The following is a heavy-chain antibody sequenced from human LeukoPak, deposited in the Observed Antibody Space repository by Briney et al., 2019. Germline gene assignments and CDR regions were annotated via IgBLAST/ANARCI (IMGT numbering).Heavy chain of an antibody. CDR3: ARDRGYYDSSGYYWAFDY. CDR2: IYSDGSRT. Sequence: GGSLRLSCAGSGFTLSSNWMHWVRHGPGKGLVWVSRIYSDGSRTNYADSVKGRFTISRDNAKNSLYLQMNSLRAEDTAVYYCARDRGYYDSSGYYWAFDYWGQGTLVTVSS. J-gene: IGHJ4*02. CDR1: GFTLSSNW. D-gene: IGHD3-22*01. V-gene: IGHV3-74*01.